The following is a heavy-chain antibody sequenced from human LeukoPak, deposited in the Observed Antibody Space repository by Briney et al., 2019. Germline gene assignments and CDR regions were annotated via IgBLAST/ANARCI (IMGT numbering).Heavy chain of an antibody. CDR2: IYTSGST. D-gene: IGHD3-22*01. CDR3: ARWPYDSSSRYFDY. J-gene: IGHJ4*02. Sequence: SETLSLTCTVSGGSISSYYWSWIRQPAGKGLEWIGRIYTSGSTNYNPSLKSRVTMSVDTSKNQFSLKLSSVTAADTAVYYCARWPYDSSSRYFDYWGQGTPVTVSS. CDR1: GGSISSYY. V-gene: IGHV4-4*07.